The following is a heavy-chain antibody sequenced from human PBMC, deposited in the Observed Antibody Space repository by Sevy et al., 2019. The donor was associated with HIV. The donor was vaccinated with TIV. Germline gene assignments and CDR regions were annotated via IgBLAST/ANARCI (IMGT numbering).Heavy chain of an antibody. CDR3: ARDKVQQEQLSPRPYYYYGMDV. CDR1: GFTFSDYY. CDR2: ISSSGSTI. D-gene: IGHD1-1*01. V-gene: IGHV3-11*01. J-gene: IGHJ6*02. Sequence: GGSLRLSCAASGFTFSDYYMSWIRQAPGKGLEWVSYISSSGSTIYYADSVKGRLPISRDNAKNSLYLQMNSLRAEDTPVNYCARDKVQQEQLSPRPYYYYGMDVWGQGTTVTVSS.